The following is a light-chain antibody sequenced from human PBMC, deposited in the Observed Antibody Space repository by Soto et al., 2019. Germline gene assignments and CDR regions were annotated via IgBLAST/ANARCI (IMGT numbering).Light chain of an antibody. Sequence: EIVMTQSPATLSVSPGERATLSCRASQSVSINLAWYQQKPGRAPRLLISGASTRATGIPARFSGSGSGTEFTLTISSLQPDDFATYYCQHYNSYSEAFGQGTKVDIK. CDR3: QHYNSYSEA. J-gene: IGKJ1*01. CDR2: GAS. V-gene: IGKV3-15*01. CDR1: QSVSIN.